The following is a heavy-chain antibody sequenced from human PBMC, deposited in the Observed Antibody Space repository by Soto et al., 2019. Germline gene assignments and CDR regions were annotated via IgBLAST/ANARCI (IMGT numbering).Heavy chain of an antibody. CDR2: ISSSGSYI. D-gene: IGHD4-17*01. Sequence: EVQLVESGGGLVKPGGSLRLSCAASGFTFSSYTMNWVRQAPGKGLEWVSSISSSGSYIYYADSVKGRFTISRDNAKNSLYLQMNSLRAEDTAVFYCAGPLNGDWYYFAYWGQGTLVTVSS. V-gene: IGHV3-21*02. CDR3: AGPLNGDWYYFAY. J-gene: IGHJ4*02. CDR1: GFTFSSYT.